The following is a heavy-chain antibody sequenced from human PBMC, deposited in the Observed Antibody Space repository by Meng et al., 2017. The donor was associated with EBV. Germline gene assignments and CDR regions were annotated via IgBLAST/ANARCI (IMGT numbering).Heavy chain of an antibody. CDR2: INPNSGGT. CDR1: GYTFTGYY. CDR3: ARVGIAVAGTGDY. J-gene: IGHJ4*02. D-gene: IGHD6-19*01. V-gene: IGHV1-2*06. Sequence: QLVQFGAGVKKPGASVKVSCKASGYTFTGYYMHWVRQAPGQGLEWMGRINPNSGGTNYAQKFQGRVTMTRDTSISTAYMELSRLRSDDTAVYYCARVGIAVAGTGDYWGQGTLVTVSS.